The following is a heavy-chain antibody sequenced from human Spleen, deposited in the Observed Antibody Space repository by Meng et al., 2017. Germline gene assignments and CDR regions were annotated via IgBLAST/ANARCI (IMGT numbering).Heavy chain of an antibody. J-gene: IGHJ5*02. CDR3: WAYCHSVGYCSVQNS. Sequence: AVISYDGSNKHYADCVKVRFTISRDNSKNTVYMQMNSLRVEDTAVYYCWAYCHSVGYCSVQNSWGQGTLVTVSS. D-gene: IGHD2-21*01. CDR2: ISYDGSNK. V-gene: IGHV3-30*03.